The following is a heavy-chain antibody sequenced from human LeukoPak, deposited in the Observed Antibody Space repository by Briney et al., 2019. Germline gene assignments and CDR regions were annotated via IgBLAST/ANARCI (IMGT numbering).Heavy chain of an antibody. D-gene: IGHD1-20*01. Sequence: GASVKVSCKASGYTFTSYGISWVRQAPGQGLEWMGWISAYNGNTNYAQKLQGRVTMTTDTSTSTAYMELRSLRSDDTAVYYCARGITGNTSPIYYYYYMDVWGKGTTVTVSS. J-gene: IGHJ6*03. CDR2: ISAYNGNT. CDR3: ARGITGNTSPIYYYYYMDV. CDR1: GYTFTSYG. V-gene: IGHV1-18*01.